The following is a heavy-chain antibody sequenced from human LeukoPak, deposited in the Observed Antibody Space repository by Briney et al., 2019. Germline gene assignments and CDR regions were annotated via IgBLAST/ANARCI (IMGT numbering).Heavy chain of an antibody. CDR1: GDSITSTSYY. J-gene: IGHJ4*02. CDR2: IYYTGGT. V-gene: IGHV4-39*02. Sequence: SETLSLTCSVSGDSITSTSYYWGWIRQPPEKGLEWIGSIYYTGGTHYSPSLKSRVTMSVDTSKNQFSLKLKSVTAADTAVYYCARASDTAMVFFFDYWGQGIMVTVSS. D-gene: IGHD5-18*01. CDR3: ARASDTAMVFFFDY.